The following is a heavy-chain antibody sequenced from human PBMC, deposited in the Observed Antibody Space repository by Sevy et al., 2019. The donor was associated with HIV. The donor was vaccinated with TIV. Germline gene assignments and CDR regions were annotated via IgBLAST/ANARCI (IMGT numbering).Heavy chain of an antibody. CDR3: ARDRDYYGSGTYDH. V-gene: IGHV3-21*06. CDR1: GFTFSRYG. D-gene: IGHD3-10*01. J-gene: IGHJ4*02. Sequence: GGSLRLSCAASGFTFSRYGMHWVRQTPGKGLEWVSYISSGSSYIRYADSVKGRFTISRDNAENSLYLQMNSLRAEDTGVYYCARDRDYYGSGTYDHWGQGTLVTVSS. CDR2: ISSGSSYI.